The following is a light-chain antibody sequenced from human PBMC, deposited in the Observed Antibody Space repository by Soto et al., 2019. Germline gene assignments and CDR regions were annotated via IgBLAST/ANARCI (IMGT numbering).Light chain of an antibody. V-gene: IGLV2-14*01. Sequence: QSVLTQPASVSGSPGQSITISCTGTSNDIGANNYVSWYQHHPGTAPKILIYEDANRPSGVSHRFSGSKSGTTASLTISGHEDEDAADYFCTSYTSPTTLVFGGGTKLTVL. J-gene: IGLJ2*01. CDR2: EDA. CDR1: SNDIGANNY. CDR3: TSYTSPTTLV.